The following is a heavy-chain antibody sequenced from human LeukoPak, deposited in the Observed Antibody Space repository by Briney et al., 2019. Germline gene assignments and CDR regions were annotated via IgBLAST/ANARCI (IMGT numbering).Heavy chain of an antibody. Sequence: GGSLRLSCAASGFIFSNSGMNWVRQAPGKGLEWVSFISSSSSYIFYADSVKGRFTISRDNAKNSLYLQMNSLRAEDTAVYFCARVLGPAALDYWGQGNLVTVSS. V-gene: IGHV3-21*01. D-gene: IGHD2-2*01. CDR1: GFIFSNSG. CDR2: ISSSSSYI. J-gene: IGHJ4*02. CDR3: ARVLGPAALDY.